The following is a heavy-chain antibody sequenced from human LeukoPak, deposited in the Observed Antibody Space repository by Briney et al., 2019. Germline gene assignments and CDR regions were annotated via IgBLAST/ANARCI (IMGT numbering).Heavy chain of an antibody. CDR1: GFTFSYFW. D-gene: IGHD3-10*01. CDR2: INEHGTEK. Sequence: PGGSLRLSCAASGFTFSYFWMSWVRQAPGKGLEWVASINEHGTEKYYLESVKGRFTISRDNAKNSLYLEMNSHRAEDTAVYYCARVCWFGERGNNWFDPWGQGTLVTVSS. J-gene: IGHJ5*02. CDR3: ARVCWFGERGNNWFDP. V-gene: IGHV3-7*03.